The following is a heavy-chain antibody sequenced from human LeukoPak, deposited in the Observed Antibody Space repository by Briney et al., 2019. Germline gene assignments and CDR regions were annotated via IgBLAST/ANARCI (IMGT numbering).Heavy chain of an antibody. J-gene: IGHJ5*02. CDR2: VDPEDGET. CDR1: GYTFTDYY. Sequence: ASVKVSCEVSGYTFTDYYMHWVQQAPGKGLEWMGLVDPEDGETIYAEKFQGRVTITADTSTDTAYMELSSLRSEDTAVYYCATSGDILTGYSLSPWGQGTLVTVSS. D-gene: IGHD3-9*01. CDR3: ATSGDILTGYSLSP. V-gene: IGHV1-69-2*01.